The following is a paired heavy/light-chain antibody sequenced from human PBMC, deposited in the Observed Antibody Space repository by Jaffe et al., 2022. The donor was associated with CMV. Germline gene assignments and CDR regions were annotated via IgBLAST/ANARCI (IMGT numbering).Heavy chain of an antibody. Sequence: EVQLVESGGGLVKPGGSLRLSCAGSGFIFNYHWMSWVRQAPGKGPEWVGRIKSKAAGGTTDYAASMKGRFTISRDDSKNTLYLQMNSLKREDTAIYYCTTDSNGWVVYWGQGTLVTVSS. J-gene: IGHJ4*02. V-gene: IGHV3-15*01. CDR2: IKSKAAGGTT. CDR3: TTDSNGWVVY. CDR1: GFIFNYHW. D-gene: IGHD2-8*01.
Light chain of an antibody. CDR1: QSISDW. Sequence: DIQMTQSPSTLSASVGDRVTITCRATQSISDWVAWYQQKPGKAPKLLIYKASSLESGVSSRFSGSGSGTEFTLTINSLQPDDFATYYCQQYNNYFGQGTKVEIK. V-gene: IGKV1-5*03. CDR3: QQYNNY. J-gene: IGKJ2*01. CDR2: KAS.